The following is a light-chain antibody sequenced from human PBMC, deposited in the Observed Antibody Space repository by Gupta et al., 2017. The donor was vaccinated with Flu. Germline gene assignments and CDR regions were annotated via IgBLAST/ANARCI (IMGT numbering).Light chain of an antibody. J-gene: IGLJ1*01. CDR1: SSNIGAGYN. V-gene: IGLV1-40*01. CDR2: GNP. Sequence: QSVLTQPPSVSGAPGQRVTIPCTGSSSNIGAGYNVPWYQQLPGTAPKLLIYGNPNRPSGVPDRFSGSKSGTSASPAITSASLAITGLQAEDEADYYCQSYDSSLSGYVFGTGTKVTVL. CDR3: QSYDSSLSGYV.